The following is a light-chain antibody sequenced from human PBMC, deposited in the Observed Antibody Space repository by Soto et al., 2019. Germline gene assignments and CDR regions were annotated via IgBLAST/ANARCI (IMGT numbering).Light chain of an antibody. V-gene: IGLV2-14*01. CDR1: SSDVGAYDY. CDR2: EVT. CDR3: NSYSSSGTVV. J-gene: IGLJ2*01. Sequence: QSALTQPPSASGSPGQSVTISCTGTSSDVGAYDYVSWYQQHPGKAPKLMIFEVTNRPSGVSNRFSGTKSASTASLTISGLQAEDEADYYCNSYSSSGTVVFGGGTKLTVL.